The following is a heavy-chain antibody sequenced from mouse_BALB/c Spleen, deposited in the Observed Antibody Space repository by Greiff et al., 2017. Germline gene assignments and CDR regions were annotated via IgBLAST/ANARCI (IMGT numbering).Heavy chain of an antibody. Sequence: QVQLKQPGAELVKPGASVKLSCKASGYTFTSYWMHWVKQRPGQGLEWIGEINPSNGRTNYNEKFKSKATLTVDKSSSTAYMQLSSLTSEDSAVYYCAREGNYAWFAYWGQGTLVTVAA. J-gene: IGHJ3*01. CDR3: AREGNYAWFAY. V-gene: IGHV1S81*02. D-gene: IGHD2-1*01. CDR2: INPSNGRT. CDR1: GYTFTSYW.